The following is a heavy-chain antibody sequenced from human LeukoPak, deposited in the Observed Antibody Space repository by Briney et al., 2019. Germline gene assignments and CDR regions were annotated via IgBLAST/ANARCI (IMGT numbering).Heavy chain of an antibody. Sequence: GESLKISCQGSGYIFTSYWIGWVRQLPGKGLEWMGIIYPGDSDTRYSPSFQGQVTISADKSISTAYLQWSSLKASDTTMYYCARHGGSWDFDYWGQGTLVTVSS. CDR3: ARHGGSWDFDY. CDR1: GYIFTSYW. CDR2: IYPGDSDT. V-gene: IGHV5-51*01. D-gene: IGHD6-13*01. J-gene: IGHJ4*02.